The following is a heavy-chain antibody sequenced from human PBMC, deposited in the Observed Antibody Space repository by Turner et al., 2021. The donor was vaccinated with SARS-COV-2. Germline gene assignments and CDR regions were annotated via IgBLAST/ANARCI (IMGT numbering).Heavy chain of an antibody. V-gene: IGHV1-24*01. Sequence: QVQLVQSGAEVKKPAASVMVSCKLSGYTLTELSMYWVRQAPGKGLEWMGGFDPEDGETIYAKKFQGRVTMTEDTSTDTAYMELSSLRSWDTAGYYCATGYQLRVNWFDPWGQGTLVTVSS. CDR3: ATGYQLRVNWFDP. CDR2: FDPEDGET. J-gene: IGHJ5*02. CDR1: GYTLTELS. D-gene: IGHD2-2*01.